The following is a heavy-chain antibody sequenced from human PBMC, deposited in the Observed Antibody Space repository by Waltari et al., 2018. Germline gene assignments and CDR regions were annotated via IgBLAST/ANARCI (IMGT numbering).Heavy chain of an antibody. CDR3: ARGVGSSAY. V-gene: IGHV1-8*03. D-gene: IGHD2-15*01. Sequence: QVQLLQSVAEVKKPGASVKVSCKASGYTLPSYDINWVRQATVKGLEWMGWMNPNSGNTGYAQKFQGRVTITRNTSISTAYMELSSLRSEDTAVYYCARGVGSSAYWGQGTLVTVSS. J-gene: IGHJ4*02. CDR1: GYTLPSYD. CDR2: MNPNSGNT.